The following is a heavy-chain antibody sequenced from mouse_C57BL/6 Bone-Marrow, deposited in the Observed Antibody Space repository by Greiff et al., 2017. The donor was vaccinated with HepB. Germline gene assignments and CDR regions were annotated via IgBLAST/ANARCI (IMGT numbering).Heavy chain of an antibody. CDR2: IDPENGDT. Sequence: EVKLLESGAELVRPGASVKLSCTASGFNIKDDYMHWVKQRPEQGLEWIGWIDPENGDTEYASKFQGKATITADTSSNTAYLQLSSLTSEDTAVYYCTIYGREAYWGQGTLVTVSA. D-gene: IGHD2-1*01. V-gene: IGHV14-4*01. CDR3: TIYGREAY. J-gene: IGHJ3*01. CDR1: GFNIKDDY.